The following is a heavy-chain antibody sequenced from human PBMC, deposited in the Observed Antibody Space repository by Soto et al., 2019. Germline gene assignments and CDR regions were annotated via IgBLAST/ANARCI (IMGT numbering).Heavy chain of an antibody. CDR2: IYWNDDK. J-gene: IGHJ5*02. D-gene: IGHD2-15*01. CDR1: GFSLSTSGVG. Sequence: LTLVNPTQTLTLTCTFSGFSLSTSGVGVGWXRQPPGKALEWLALIYWNDDKRYSPSLKSRLTITKDTSKNQVVLTMTNMDPVDTATYYCAHTICSGGSCYPSGWFDPWGQGTLVTVSS. CDR3: AHTICSGGSCYPSGWFDP. V-gene: IGHV2-5*01.